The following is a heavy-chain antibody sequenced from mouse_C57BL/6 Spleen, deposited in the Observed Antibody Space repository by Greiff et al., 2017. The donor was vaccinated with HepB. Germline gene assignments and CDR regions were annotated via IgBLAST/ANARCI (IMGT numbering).Heavy chain of an antibody. CDR1: GYTFTDYE. CDR2: IDPETGGT. D-gene: IGHD2-2*01. V-gene: IGHV1-15*01. J-gene: IGHJ2*01. CDR3: TRRGYGYFDY. Sequence: QVQLKESGAELVRPGASVTLSCKASGYTFTDYEMHWVKQTPVHGLEWIGAIDPETGGTAYNQKFKGKAILTADKSSSTAYMELRSLTSEDSAVYYCTRRGYGYFDYWGQGTTLTVSS.